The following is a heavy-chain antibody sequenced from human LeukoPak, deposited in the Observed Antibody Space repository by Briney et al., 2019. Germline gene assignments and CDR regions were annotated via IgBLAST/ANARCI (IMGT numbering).Heavy chain of an antibody. CDR3: TRAPEGWELHDRSNFDY. V-gene: IGHV3-49*03. CDR2: IRSKAYGGTT. Sequence: GGSLRLSCTASGFTFGDYAMSWFRQAPGKGLEWVGFIRSKAYGGTTEYAASVKGRFTISRDDSKSIAYLQMNSLKTEDTAVYYCTRAPEGWELHDRSNFDYWGQGTLVTVSS. CDR1: GFTFGDYA. D-gene: IGHD1-26*01. J-gene: IGHJ4*02.